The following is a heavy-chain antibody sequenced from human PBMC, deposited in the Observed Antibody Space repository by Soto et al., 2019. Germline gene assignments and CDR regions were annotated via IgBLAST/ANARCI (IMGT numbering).Heavy chain of an antibody. Sequence: EVQMVESGGGLVQPVGSLRLSCAASGFTFDDYAIQWVRQAPGKGLEWVSGISWNGAATGYMNSVKGRFSISRDNTKNTLYLQMNSLRSEDTAVYYCANLPLYGSGFDCWGQGTLVTVSS. V-gene: IGHV3-9*01. CDR2: ISWNGAAT. CDR1: GFTFDDYA. D-gene: IGHD3-10*01. CDR3: ANLPLYGSGFDC. J-gene: IGHJ4*02.